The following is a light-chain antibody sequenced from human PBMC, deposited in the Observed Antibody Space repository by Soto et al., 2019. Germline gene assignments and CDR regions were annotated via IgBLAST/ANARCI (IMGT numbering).Light chain of an antibody. Sequence: QSALTQPASVSGSPGQSITIACTGTSSDVGGYIYVSWYQQHPGKAPKLMIYDVTSRPSGVSYRFSGSKSGNTASLTISGLQAEDEADYYCSSYTTSSSYGFGPGTKVTVL. V-gene: IGLV2-14*01. CDR3: SSYTTSSSYG. CDR1: SSDVGGYIY. J-gene: IGLJ1*01. CDR2: DVT.